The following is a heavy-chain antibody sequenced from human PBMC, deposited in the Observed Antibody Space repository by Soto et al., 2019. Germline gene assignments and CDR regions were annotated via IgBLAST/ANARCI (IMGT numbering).Heavy chain of an antibody. J-gene: IGHJ6*02. D-gene: IGHD3-10*01. CDR3: ARDLRGGSYGMDV. Sequence: SETLSLTCAVSGDSISSDKWWSWVRQPPGKGLEWIGEVYHSGNTNYNPSLKSRVIISVDKSKNQFSLKLSSVTAADTAVYYCARDLRGGSYGMDVWGQGTTVTVSS. CDR1: GDSISSDKW. V-gene: IGHV4-4*02. CDR2: VYHSGNT.